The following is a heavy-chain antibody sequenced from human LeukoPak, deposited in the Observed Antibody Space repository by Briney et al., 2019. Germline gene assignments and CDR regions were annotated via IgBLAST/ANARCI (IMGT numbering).Heavy chain of an antibody. Sequence: GGSLRLSCAVSGFTFRSYGMSWVRQAPGKGLEWVSAISGSGGSTYYADSVKGRFTISRDSSKNTLFLQMNRLRPEDAAVYYCAKAPVTTCRGAYCYPFDYWGQGTLVTVSS. CDR3: AKAPVTTCRGAYCYPFDY. V-gene: IGHV3-23*01. J-gene: IGHJ4*02. D-gene: IGHD2-21*01. CDR1: GFTFRSYG. CDR2: ISGSGGST.